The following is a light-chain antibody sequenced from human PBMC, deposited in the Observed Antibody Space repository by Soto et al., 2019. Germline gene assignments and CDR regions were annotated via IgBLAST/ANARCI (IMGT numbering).Light chain of an antibody. CDR3: QQYGSSGT. J-gene: IGKJ1*01. CDR1: RSVSNR. Sequence: EILMTQSPATLSVSPGETVTFSCRASRSVSNRLAWYQHKPGQAPRLLISGASNGATGIPPKFSGSGSGTDFTLTISRLEPEDFAVYYCQQYGSSGTFGQGTKVDI. CDR2: GAS. V-gene: IGKV3-20*01.